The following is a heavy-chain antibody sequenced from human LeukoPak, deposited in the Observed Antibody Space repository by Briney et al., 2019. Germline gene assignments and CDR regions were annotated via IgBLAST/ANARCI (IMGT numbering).Heavy chain of an antibody. CDR3: ARDHSSSGQLFDY. J-gene: IGHJ4*02. CDR1: GYTFTTYG. Sequence: ASVKVSCKASGYTFTTYGFSWVRQAPGQGLEWMGWISAYNGNTNYLQKPQGRVTMTTDTSTNTAYMELRSLTSDDTAVYYCARDHSSSGQLFDYWGQGTLVTVSS. CDR2: ISAYNGNT. V-gene: IGHV1-18*01. D-gene: IGHD6-13*01.